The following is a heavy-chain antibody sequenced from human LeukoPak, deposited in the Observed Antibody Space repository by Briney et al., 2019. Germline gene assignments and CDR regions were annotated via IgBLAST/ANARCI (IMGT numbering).Heavy chain of an antibody. V-gene: IGHV3-48*03. J-gene: IGHJ6*03. CDR1: GFTFSSYE. Sequence: GGSLRLSCAASGFTFSSYEMNWVRQAPGKGLEWVSHISSSGTTIYNADSVKGRFTISRDNAKNSLYLQLNSLRAEDTAVYYCARDGRVGATRGYYYYMDVWGKGTTVTISS. CDR2: ISSSGTTI. D-gene: IGHD1-26*01. CDR3: ARDGRVGATRGYYYYMDV.